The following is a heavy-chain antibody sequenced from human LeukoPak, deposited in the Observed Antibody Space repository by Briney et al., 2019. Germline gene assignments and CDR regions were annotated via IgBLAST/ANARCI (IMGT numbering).Heavy chain of an antibody. CDR2: IYYSGST. CDR1: GGSISNYY. J-gene: IGHJ5*01. Sequence: PSETLSLTCIVSGGSISNYYWSWIRQPPGKGLEWIGYIYYSGSTNYNPSLKSRVTISVDTSKNQFSLKPSSVTAADTAVYYCARVSGTRRLDSWGQGTLVTVSS. D-gene: IGHD1-1*01. CDR3: ARVSGTRRLDS. V-gene: IGHV4-59*01.